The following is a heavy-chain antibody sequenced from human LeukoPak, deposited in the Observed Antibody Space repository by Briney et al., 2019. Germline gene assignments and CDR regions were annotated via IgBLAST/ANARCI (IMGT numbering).Heavy chain of an antibody. J-gene: IGHJ4*02. CDR3: ASWSYGSGSYY. CDR1: GYTFTSYA. Sequence: VASVKVSCKASGYTFTSYAISWVRQAPGQGLEWMGRIIPILGIANYAQKFQGRVTITADKSTSTAYMELSSLRSEDTAVYYCASWSYGSGSYYWGQGTLVTVSS. D-gene: IGHD3-10*01. V-gene: IGHV1-69*04. CDR2: IIPILGIA.